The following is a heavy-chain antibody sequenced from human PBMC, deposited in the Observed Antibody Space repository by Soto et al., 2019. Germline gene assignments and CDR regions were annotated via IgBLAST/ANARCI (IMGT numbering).Heavy chain of an antibody. J-gene: IGHJ5*02. V-gene: IGHV6-1*01. D-gene: IGHD2-2*01. CDR2: TYYRSKWYN. Sequence: SQTLSLTCAISGDTVSSDSAAWNWIRQSPSRGLERLGRTYYRSKWYNDYAVSVKSRIIINPDTSRNQFSLHLNSVTPDDTAVYYCARDFRTPDSTSWFNWFDPWGQGILVTVSS. CDR3: ARDFRTPDSTSWFNWFDP. CDR1: GDTVSSDSAA.